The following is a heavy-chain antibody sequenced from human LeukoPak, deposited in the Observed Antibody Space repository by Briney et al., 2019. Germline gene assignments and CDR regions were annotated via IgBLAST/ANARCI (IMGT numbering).Heavy chain of an antibody. J-gene: IGHJ4*02. V-gene: IGHV3-23*01. CDR3: AKKSPYGRADY. CDR2: VRGNGANT. CDR1: GFTFSNSA. D-gene: IGHD1-14*01. Sequence: GGSLKLSCAASGFTFSNSAMSWVRQAPGKGLEWVSAVRGNGANTYYADSVKGRFTISRDNSKNTLYLQMNSLRAEDTAVYYCAKKSPYGRADYWGQGTLVTVSS.